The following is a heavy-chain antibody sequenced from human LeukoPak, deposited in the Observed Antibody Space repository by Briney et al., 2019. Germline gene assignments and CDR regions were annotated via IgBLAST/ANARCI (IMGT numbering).Heavy chain of an antibody. V-gene: IGHV4-31*03. CDR2: IYNTGST. CDR1: GDSITSGGYY. CDR3: ARDVLR. Sequence: TLSLTCTVSGDSITSGGYYWSWIRQRPGRGLEWIGYIYNTGSTYYNPPLKSRVTMSVDTSRNQFSLKLNSVTAADTAVYYCARDVLRWGQGTLLSVYS. J-gene: IGHJ4*02.